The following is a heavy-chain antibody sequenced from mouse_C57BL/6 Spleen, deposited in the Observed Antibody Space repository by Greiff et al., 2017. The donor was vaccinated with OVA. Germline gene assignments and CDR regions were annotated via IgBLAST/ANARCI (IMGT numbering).Heavy chain of an antibody. CDR3: ARKATVGAMDY. D-gene: IGHD1-1*01. CDR2: IHPNSGST. V-gene: IGHV1-64*01. J-gene: IGHJ4*01. CDR1: GYTFTSYW. Sequence: QVQLQQPGAELVKPGASVKLSCKASGYTFTSYWMHWVKQRPGQGLEWIGKIHPNSGSTNYTEKFKSKATLTVDKSSSTAYMQLSSLTSEDSAVYYCARKATVGAMDYWGQGTSVTVSS.